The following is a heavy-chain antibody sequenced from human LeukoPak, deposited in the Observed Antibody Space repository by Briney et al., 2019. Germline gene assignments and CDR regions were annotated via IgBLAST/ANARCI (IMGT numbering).Heavy chain of an antibody. CDR3: ARGAHFWTAYYAGGWFDP. V-gene: IGHV3-30*03. CDR2: ISYDGSTK. CDR1: GFTFSSYG. Sequence: GGSLRLSCAASGFTFSSYGMHWVRQAPGKGLEWVAVISYDGSTKYYAVSVKGRFTISRDNSKDTLYLQMNSLRGDDTAVYYCARGAHFWTAYYAGGWFDPWGQGTLVTVSS. J-gene: IGHJ5*02. D-gene: IGHD3/OR15-3a*01.